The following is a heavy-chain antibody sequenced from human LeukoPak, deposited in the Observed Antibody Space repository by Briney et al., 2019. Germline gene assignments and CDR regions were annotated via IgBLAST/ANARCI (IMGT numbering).Heavy chain of an antibody. D-gene: IGHD4-17*01. CDR2: IYTSGST. V-gene: IGHV4-4*07. CDR1: GGSISSYY. J-gene: IGHJ3*02. CDR3: ARDTMTTVPSNAFDI. Sequence: SETLSLTCTVSGGSISSYYWSWIRQPAGKGLEWIGRIYTSGSTNYNPSLKSRVTMSVDTSKNQFSLKLSSVTAADTAVYYCARDTMTTVPSNAFDIWGQGTMVTVSS.